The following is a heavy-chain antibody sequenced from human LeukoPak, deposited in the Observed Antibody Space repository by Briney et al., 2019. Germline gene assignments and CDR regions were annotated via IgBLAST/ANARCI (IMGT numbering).Heavy chain of an antibody. J-gene: IGHJ4*02. CDR1: GGSISSSSYY. Sequence: PSETLSLTCTVSGGSISSSSYYWGWIRQPPGKGLEWIGSIYYSGSTYYNPSLKSRVTISVDTSKNQFSLKLSSVTAADTAVYDCARHGAARVITMVRGVISYWGQGTLVTVSS. D-gene: IGHD3-10*01. CDR3: ARHGAARVITMVRGVISY. V-gene: IGHV4-39*01. CDR2: IYYSGST.